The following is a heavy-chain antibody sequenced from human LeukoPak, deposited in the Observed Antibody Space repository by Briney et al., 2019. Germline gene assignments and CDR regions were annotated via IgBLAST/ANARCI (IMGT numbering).Heavy chain of an antibody. V-gene: IGHV3-30-3*02. D-gene: IGHD3-10*01. CDR1: GFTFSTYA. CDR3: AKSLPGSYYNFDY. J-gene: IGHJ4*02. Sequence: GGSLRLSCAASGFTFSTYAMLWVRQAPGKGLEWVAIISYDGSNEYYADSVKGRFTISRDNSKNTLYLQMNSLRAEDTAIYYCAKSLPGSYYNFDYWGQGTLVTVSS. CDR2: ISYDGSNE.